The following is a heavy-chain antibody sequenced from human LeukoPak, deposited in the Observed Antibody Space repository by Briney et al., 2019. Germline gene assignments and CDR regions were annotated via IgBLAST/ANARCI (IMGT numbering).Heavy chain of an antibody. CDR2: FDPEYGET. V-gene: IGHV1-24*01. J-gene: IGHJ6*03. CDR1: GYTLTELS. CDR3: ARGVPAAESYYYYHYMDG. D-gene: IGHD2-2*01. Sequence: ASVKVSYKVSGYTLTELSMHWVRQAPGKGLEWMGGFDPEYGETIYAQKFQGRVTMTEDTSTDTAYMELRSLRSDDTAVYYCARGVPAAESYYYYHYMDGWGKGTTVTVSS.